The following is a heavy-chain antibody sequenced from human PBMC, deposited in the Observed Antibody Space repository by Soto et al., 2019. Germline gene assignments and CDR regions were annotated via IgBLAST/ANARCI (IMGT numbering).Heavy chain of an antibody. J-gene: IGHJ4*02. CDR3: ARDHPRPNSGWYSFDY. Sequence: QVQLVQSGAEVKKPGSSVKVSCKASGGTFSSYAISWVRQAPGQGLEWMGGIIPIFGTANYAQKFQGRVTITPDESTSTAYMELSCLRSEDTAVYYCARDHPRPNSGWYSFDYWGQGTLVTVSS. V-gene: IGHV1-69*01. CDR2: IIPIFGTA. CDR1: GGTFSSYA. D-gene: IGHD6-19*01.